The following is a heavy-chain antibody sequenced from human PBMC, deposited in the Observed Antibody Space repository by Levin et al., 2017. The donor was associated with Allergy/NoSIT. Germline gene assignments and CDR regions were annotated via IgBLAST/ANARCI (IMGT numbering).Heavy chain of an antibody. Sequence: SGGSLRLSCAASGFTFSSYAMSWVRQAPGKGLEWVSAISGSGGSTYYADSVKGRFTISRDNSKNTLYLQMNSLRAEDTAVYYCAKEYSSSLRPGYFDYWGQGTLVTVSS. J-gene: IGHJ4*02. CDR3: AKEYSSSLRPGYFDY. CDR1: GFTFSSYA. D-gene: IGHD6-6*01. V-gene: IGHV3-23*01. CDR2: ISGSGGST.